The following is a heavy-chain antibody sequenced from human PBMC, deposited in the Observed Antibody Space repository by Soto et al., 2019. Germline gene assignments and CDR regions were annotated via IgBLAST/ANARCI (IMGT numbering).Heavy chain of an antibody. CDR2: IIPILGIA. J-gene: IGHJ6*02. D-gene: IGHD3-10*01. V-gene: IGHV1-69*02. Sequence: QVQLVQSGAEVKKPGSSVKVSCKASGGTFSSYTISWVRQAPGQGLEWMGRIIPILGIANYAQKFQGRVTITADKSTSTAYMELSSLRSEDTAVYYCARFPELLDGSDNYYGMDVWGQGTTVTVSS. CDR3: ARFPELLDGSDNYYGMDV. CDR1: GGTFSSYT.